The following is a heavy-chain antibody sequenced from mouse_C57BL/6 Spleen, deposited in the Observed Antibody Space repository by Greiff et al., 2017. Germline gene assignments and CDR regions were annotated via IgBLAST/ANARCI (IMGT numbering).Heavy chain of an antibody. V-gene: IGHV1-26*01. J-gene: IGHJ2*01. CDR1: GYTFTDYY. D-gene: IGHD2-4*01. Sequence: EVQLQQSGPELVKPGASVKISCKASGYTFTDYYMNWVKQSHGKSLEWIGDINPNNGGTSYNQKFKGKATLTVDKSSSTAYMELRSLTSEDSAVYYCARGFASYDYGFDYWGQGTTLTVSS. CDR2: INPNNGGT. CDR3: ARGFASYDYGFDY.